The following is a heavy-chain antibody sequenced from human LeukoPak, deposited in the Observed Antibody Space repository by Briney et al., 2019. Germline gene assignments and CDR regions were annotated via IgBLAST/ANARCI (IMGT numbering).Heavy chain of an antibody. CDR2: ISSSGSTI. D-gene: IGHD2/OR15-2a*01. CDR3: ARDGYLATTS. J-gene: IGHJ5*02. V-gene: IGHV3-48*03. CDR1: GFTFSSYE. Sequence: GGSLRLSCAASGFTFSSYEMNWVRQAPGKGLEWVSYISSSGSTIYYADSVKGRFTISRDNAKNSLYLQMNSLRAEDTAAYYCARDGYLATTSWGQGTLVTVSS.